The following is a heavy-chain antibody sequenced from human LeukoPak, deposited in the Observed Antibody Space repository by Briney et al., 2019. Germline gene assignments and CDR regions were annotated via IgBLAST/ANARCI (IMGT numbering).Heavy chain of an antibody. J-gene: IGHJ4*02. CDR1: GFTFSSYA. CDR2: ISYDGSNK. D-gene: IGHD3-10*01. V-gene: IGHV3-30-3*01. Sequence: GGSLRLSCAASGFTFSSYAMSWVRQAPGKGLEWVAVISYDGSNKYYADSVKGRFTISRDNSKNTLYLQMNSLRAEDTAVYYCARVARGSGSYHYRGPFDYWGQGTLVTVSS. CDR3: ARVARGSGSYHYRGPFDY.